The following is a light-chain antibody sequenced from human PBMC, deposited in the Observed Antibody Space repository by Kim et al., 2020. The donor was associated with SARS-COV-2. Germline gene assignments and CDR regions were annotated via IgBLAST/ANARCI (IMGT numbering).Light chain of an antibody. V-gene: IGLV3-1*01. CDR2: QDF. CDR3: QAWDSGTVV. J-gene: IGLJ2*01. Sequence: SYELTQPPSVSVSPGQTVTLTCSGDKLGEKYSCWYQQRSGQSPILLIYQDFKRPSGIPERFSGSNIGNTATLTISGTQTVDEADYYCQAWDSGTVVFGGGTKVTVL. CDR1: KLGEKY.